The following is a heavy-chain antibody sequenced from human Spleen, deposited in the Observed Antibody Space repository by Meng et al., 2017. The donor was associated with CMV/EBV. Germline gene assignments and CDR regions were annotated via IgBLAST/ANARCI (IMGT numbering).Heavy chain of an antibody. CDR1: GYTFTSYG. Sequence: ASVKVSCKASGYTFTSYGISWVRQAPGQGLEWMGWISAYNGNTNYAQKLQGRVTMTTDTSTSTAYVELRSLRSDDTAVYFCAITTSGNYYVYYYYGMDVWGKGTTVTVSS. D-gene: IGHD3-10*01. V-gene: IGHV1-18*01. CDR3: AITTSGNYYVYYYYGMDV. J-gene: IGHJ6*04. CDR2: ISAYNGNT.